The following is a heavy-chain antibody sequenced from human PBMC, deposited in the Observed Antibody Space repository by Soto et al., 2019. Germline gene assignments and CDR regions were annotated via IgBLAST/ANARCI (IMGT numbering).Heavy chain of an antibody. D-gene: IGHD6-13*01. V-gene: IGHV4-39*01. CDR1: GGSISSSSYY. Sequence: QLQLQESGPGLVKPSETLSLTCTVSGGSISSSSYYWGWIRQPPGKGLEWIGSIYYSGSTYYNPSLKGRVTISVDTAKNQFSLKLSSVTAADTAVYYCAGGIAAASPTEDALDIWGQGTMVTVSS. J-gene: IGHJ3*02. CDR3: AGGIAAASPTEDALDI. CDR2: IYYSGST.